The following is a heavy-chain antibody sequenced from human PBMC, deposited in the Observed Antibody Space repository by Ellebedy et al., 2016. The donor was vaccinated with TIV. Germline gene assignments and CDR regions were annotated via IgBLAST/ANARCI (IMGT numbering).Heavy chain of an antibody. D-gene: IGHD2-2*01. CDR3: ARGPYCSSTSCYRSSTPLDYFDY. CDR1: GGTFSSYA. CDR2: IIPIFGTA. V-gene: IGHV1-69*13. J-gene: IGHJ4*02. Sequence: SVKVSXKASGGTFSSYATIWVRQPPGQGLEWMGGIIPIFGTANYAQKFQGRVTITADESTSTAYMELSSLRSEDTAVYYCARGPYCSSTSCYRSSTPLDYFDYWGQGTLVTVSS.